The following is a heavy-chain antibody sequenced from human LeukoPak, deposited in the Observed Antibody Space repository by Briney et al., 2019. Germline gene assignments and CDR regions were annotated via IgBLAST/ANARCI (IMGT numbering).Heavy chain of an antibody. J-gene: IGHJ4*02. V-gene: IGHV4-59*08. CDR2: IYYSVNT. Sequence: PETLSLTCTVSGDSISSYYWSWIRQPPGKGLEWIGYIYYSVNTSYNPSLKSRVTISVDTSKNRFSLKLSSVTAADTAVYYCARHSGGIDYWGQGTLVTVSS. CDR3: ARHSGGIDY. D-gene: IGHD1-26*01. CDR1: GDSISSYY.